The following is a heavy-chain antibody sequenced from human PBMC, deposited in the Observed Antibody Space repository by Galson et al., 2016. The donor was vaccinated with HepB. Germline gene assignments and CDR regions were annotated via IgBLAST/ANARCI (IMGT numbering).Heavy chain of an antibody. CDR2: IIPIFGSA. D-gene: IGHD2-21*02. CDR3: GRGEGSVVVGTFDY. CDR1: GGTVSSFA. J-gene: IGHJ4*02. Sequence: SVKVSCKASGGTVSSFAISWMRQAPGQGLEWMGGIIPIFGSATYAQKFQGRLTITADKSTNTASMELSSLTSEDTAVYYCGRGEGSVVVGTFDYWGQGTLVTVSS. V-gene: IGHV1-69*06.